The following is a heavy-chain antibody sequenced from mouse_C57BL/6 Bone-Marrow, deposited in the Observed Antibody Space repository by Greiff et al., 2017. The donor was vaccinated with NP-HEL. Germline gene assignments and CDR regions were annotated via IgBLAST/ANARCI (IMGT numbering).Heavy chain of an antibody. V-gene: IGHV1-26*01. D-gene: IGHD1-1*02. Sequence: VQLQQSGPELVKPGASVKISCKASGYTFTDYYMNWVKQSHGKSLEWIGDINPNNGGTSYNQKFKGKATLTVDKSSSTAYMELRSLTSEDSAVYYCARFGNYGMDYWGQGTSVTVSS. CDR3: ARFGNYGMDY. CDR2: INPNNGGT. CDR1: GYTFTDYY. J-gene: IGHJ4*01.